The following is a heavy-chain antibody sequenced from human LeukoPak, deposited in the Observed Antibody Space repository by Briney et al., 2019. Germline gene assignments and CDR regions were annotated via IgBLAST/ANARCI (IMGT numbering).Heavy chain of an antibody. D-gene: IGHD2-2*01. CDR3: ARSRYCSSTSCYYPEFYFDY. J-gene: IGHJ4*02. Sequence: HPGGSLRLSCAASGFTVSSNYMSWVRQAPGKGLEWVSVIYSGGSTYYADSVKGRFTISRDNSKNTLYLQMNSLRAEDTAVYYCARSRYCSSTSCYYPEFYFDYWGQGTLVTVSS. CDR2: IYSGGST. V-gene: IGHV3-53*01. CDR1: GFTVSSNY.